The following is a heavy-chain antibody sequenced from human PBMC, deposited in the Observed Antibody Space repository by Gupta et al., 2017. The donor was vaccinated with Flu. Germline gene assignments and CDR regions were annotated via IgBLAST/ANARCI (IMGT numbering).Heavy chain of an antibody. CDR3: ARDNFDWLPHYFDY. D-gene: IGHD3-9*01. J-gene: IGHJ4*02. Sequence: EVQLVESGGGLVKPGGSLRLSCAASGFTFSSYSMNWVRQAPGKGLEWVSSISSSSSYIYYADSLKGRFTISRDNAKNSLYLQMNSLRAEDTAVYYCARDNFDWLPHYFDYWGQGTLVTVSS. CDR2: ISSSSSYI. V-gene: IGHV3-21*01. CDR1: GFTFSSYS.